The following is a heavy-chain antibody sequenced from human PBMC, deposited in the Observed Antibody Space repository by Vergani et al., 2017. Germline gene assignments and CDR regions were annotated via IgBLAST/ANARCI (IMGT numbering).Heavy chain of an antibody. CDR2: ISYDGSNK. Sequence: QVQLVESGGGEVQPGRSLRLSCSAAGFPFSDYGVHWVRQAPGKGLEWVAVISYDGSNKYYADSVKGRFTISRDNSKNTLYLQMNSLRAEDTAVYYCAREGFWSGYADYWGKGTLVTVSS. J-gene: IGHJ4*02. V-gene: IGHV3-30*03. D-gene: IGHD3-3*01. CDR1: GFPFSDYG. CDR3: AREGFWSGYADY.